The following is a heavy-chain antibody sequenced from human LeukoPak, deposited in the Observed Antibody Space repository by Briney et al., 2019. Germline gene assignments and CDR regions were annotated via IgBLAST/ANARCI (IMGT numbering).Heavy chain of an antibody. CDR2: ISAYNGNT. Sequence: ASVKVSCKASGYTFTSYGISWVRQAPGQGLEWMGWISAYNGNTNYAQKLQGRVTMTTDTSTSTAYMELRSLRSDDTAVYYCARARYYYGSGSIEWYYYYYMDVWGKGTTVTISS. D-gene: IGHD3-10*01. CDR3: ARARYYYGSGSIEWYYYYYMDV. J-gene: IGHJ6*03. V-gene: IGHV1-18*01. CDR1: GYTFTSYG.